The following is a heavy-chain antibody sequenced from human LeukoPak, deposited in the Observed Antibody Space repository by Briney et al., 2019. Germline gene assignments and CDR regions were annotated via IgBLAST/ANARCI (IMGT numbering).Heavy chain of an antibody. V-gene: IGHV1-24*01. D-gene: IGHD5-24*01. J-gene: IGHJ4*02. CDR3: ATGGFGHNFDY. Sequence: ASVKVSCKISGYTLTEISMHWVRQAPGKGLEWMGGFDPGDGEPIHAQKFQGRLTMTEDTSTDTTYMELSSLRSEDTAVYYCATGGFGHNFDYWGQGTLVTVSS. CDR2: FDPGDGEP. CDR1: GYTLTEIS.